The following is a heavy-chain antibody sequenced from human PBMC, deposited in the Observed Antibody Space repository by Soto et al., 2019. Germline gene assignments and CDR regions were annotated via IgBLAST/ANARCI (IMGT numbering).Heavy chain of an antibody. D-gene: IGHD6-19*01. Sequence: ASVKVSCKASGYTFTSYGISWVRQAPGQGLEWMGWISAYNGNTNYAQKLQGRVTMTTDTSTSTAYMELRSLRSDDTAVYYCARDDIVVAGPNYYYYGMDVWGQGTTVTVAS. CDR1: GYTFTSYG. CDR3: ARDDIVVAGPNYYYYGMDV. CDR2: ISAYNGNT. V-gene: IGHV1-18*01. J-gene: IGHJ6*02.